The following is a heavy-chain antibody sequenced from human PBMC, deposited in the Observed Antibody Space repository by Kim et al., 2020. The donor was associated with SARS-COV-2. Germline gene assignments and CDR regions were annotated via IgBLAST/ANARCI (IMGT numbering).Heavy chain of an antibody. J-gene: IGHJ4*02. CDR2: INPSGGST. V-gene: IGHV1-46*01. D-gene: IGHD6-13*01. Sequence: ASVKVSCKASGYTFTSYYMHWVRQAPGQGLEWMGIINPSGGSTSYAQKFQGRVTMTRDTSTSTVYMELSSLRSEDTAVYYCARDAIAAAGTNAVDYWGQGTLLTVSS. CDR3: ARDAIAAAGTNAVDY. CDR1: GYTFTSYY.